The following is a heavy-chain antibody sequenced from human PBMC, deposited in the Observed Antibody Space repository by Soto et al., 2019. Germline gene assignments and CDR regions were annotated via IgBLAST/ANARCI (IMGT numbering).Heavy chain of an antibody. CDR2: IYSGGST. CDR3: AILPKARTIAEAGTLH. J-gene: IGHJ4*02. V-gene: IGHV3-66*01. Sequence: PGGSLRLSCAASGFTVSSNYMSWVRQAPGKGLEWVSVIYSGGSTYYADSVKGRFTISRDNSKNTLYLQMNSLRAEDTAVYYCAILPKARTIAEAGTLHWGQGTLVTVSS. CDR1: GFTVSSNY. D-gene: IGHD6-13*01.